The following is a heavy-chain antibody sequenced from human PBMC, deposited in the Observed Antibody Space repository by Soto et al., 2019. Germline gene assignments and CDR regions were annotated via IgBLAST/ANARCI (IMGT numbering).Heavy chain of an antibody. CDR2: IDPSDSYT. J-gene: IGHJ6*02. Sequence: GESLKISCKDSGYSFTSYWISWVRQMPGKGLEWMGRIDPSDSYTNYSPSFQGHVTISADKSISTAYLQWSSLKASDTAMYYCARSQYYYGSGSYGMDVWGQGTTVTVSS. CDR3: ARSQYYYGSGSYGMDV. CDR1: GYSFTSYW. D-gene: IGHD3-10*01. V-gene: IGHV5-10-1*01.